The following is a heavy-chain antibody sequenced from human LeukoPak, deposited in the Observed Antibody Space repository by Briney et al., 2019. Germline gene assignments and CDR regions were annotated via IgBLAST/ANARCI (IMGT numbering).Heavy chain of an antibody. V-gene: IGHV3-30*02. CDR2: IRYDGSNK. D-gene: IGHD6-6*01. Sequence: GGSLRLSCAASGFTFSSYGMHWVRQAPGEGLEWVAFIRYDGSNKYYADSVKGRFTISRDNSKNTLYLQMNSLRAEDTAVYYCAKDSTVYSSSRVFDYWGQGTLVTVSS. CDR1: GFTFSSYG. CDR3: AKDSTVYSSSRVFDY. J-gene: IGHJ4*02.